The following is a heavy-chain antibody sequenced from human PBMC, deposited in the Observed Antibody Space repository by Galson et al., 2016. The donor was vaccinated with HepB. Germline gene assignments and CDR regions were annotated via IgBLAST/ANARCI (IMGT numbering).Heavy chain of an antibody. CDR1: GFTFSSQS. V-gene: IGHV3-48*04. CDR2: ISGSGGII. CDR3: ARLHFDTFPSPGY. Sequence: SLRLSCAVSGFTFSSQSMNWVRQAPGKGLEWVSYISGSGGIIFYADSVKGRFTISRDNAKNSVYLEMNRLRAENTAVYYCARLHFDTFPSPGYWGQGTLVTVSS. J-gene: IGHJ4*02. D-gene: IGHD2/OR15-2a*01.